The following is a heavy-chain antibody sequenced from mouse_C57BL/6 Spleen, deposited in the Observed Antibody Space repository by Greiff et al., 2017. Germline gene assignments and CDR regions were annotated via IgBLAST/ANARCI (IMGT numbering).Heavy chain of an antibody. CDR1: GYTFTSYD. CDR2: IYPRDGST. V-gene: IGHV1-85*01. CDR3: ARSRDYYSNPSFAY. J-gene: IGHJ3*01. Sequence: QVHVKQSGPELVKPGASVKLSCKASGYTFTSYDINWVKQRPGQGLEWIGWIYPRDGSTKYNEKFKGKATLTVDTSSSTAYMELHSLTSEDSAVYFCARSRDYYSNPSFAYWGQGTLVTVSA. D-gene: IGHD2-5*01.